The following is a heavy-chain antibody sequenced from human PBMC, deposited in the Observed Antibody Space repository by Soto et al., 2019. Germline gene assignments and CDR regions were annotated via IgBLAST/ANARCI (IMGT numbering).Heavy chain of an antibody. Sequence: QLQLQESGPGLVKPSETLSLTCTVSGGSISSSSYYWGWIRQPPGKGLEWIGSIYYSGSTYYNPSLKSRVTISVDTSKNQFSLKLSSVTAADTAVYDCARVEAYGDYVFDPWGQGTLVTVSS. CDR1: GGSISSSSYY. V-gene: IGHV4-39*01. CDR2: IYYSGST. J-gene: IGHJ5*02. CDR3: ARVEAYGDYVFDP. D-gene: IGHD4-17*01.